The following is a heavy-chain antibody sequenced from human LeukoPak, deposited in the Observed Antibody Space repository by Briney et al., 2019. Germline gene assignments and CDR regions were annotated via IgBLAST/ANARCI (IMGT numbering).Heavy chain of an antibody. CDR3: ARDPVVAATGHYYYYMDV. CDR2: ISSSSSTI. J-gene: IGHJ6*03. CDR1: GFTFTSYS. V-gene: IGHV3-48*01. Sequence: GGSLRLSCAASGFTFTSYSMNWVRQAPGKGPEWVSYISSSSSTIYYADSVKGRFTISRDNAKNSLYLQMNSLRAEDTAVYYCARDPVVAATGHYYYYMDVWGKGTTVTVSS. D-gene: IGHD2-15*01.